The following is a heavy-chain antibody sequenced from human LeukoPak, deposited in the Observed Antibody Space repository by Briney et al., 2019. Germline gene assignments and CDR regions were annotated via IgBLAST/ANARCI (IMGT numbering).Heavy chain of an antibody. CDR3: AKEGRSLQTY. J-gene: IGHJ4*02. D-gene: IGHD5-24*01. CDR2: IKEDGTET. V-gene: IGHV3-7*03. CDR1: EFMFSSNW. Sequence: GSLRLSCAASEFMFSSNWMSWVRLAPGKGLEWVANIKEDGTETYYVDSVKGRFTISRDNAKNSLYLQMNSLRVEDTAVYYCAKEGRSLQTYWGQGTLVTVSS.